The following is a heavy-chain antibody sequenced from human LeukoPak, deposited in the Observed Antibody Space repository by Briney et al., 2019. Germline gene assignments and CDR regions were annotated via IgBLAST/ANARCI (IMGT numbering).Heavy chain of an antibody. CDR3: ARAPSPAARPYYFDF. J-gene: IGHJ4*02. Sequence: GRSLRLSCTASGFTFDDYAMHWVRQAPGKGLEWVSGISWSSGSLGYADSVKGRFIISRDNAKNCLYLQMNSLRAEDTAVYYCARAPSPAARPYYFDFWGQGTLVTVSS. V-gene: IGHV3-9*01. D-gene: IGHD2-2*01. CDR2: ISWSSGSL. CDR1: GFTFDDYA.